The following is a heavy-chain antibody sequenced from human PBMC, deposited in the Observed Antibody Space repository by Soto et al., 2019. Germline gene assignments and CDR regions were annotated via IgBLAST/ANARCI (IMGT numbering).Heavy chain of an antibody. CDR1: GGSINIDHYH. D-gene: IGHD3-10*01. CDR3: ARSMPSRRNYYGSGSYYQPGPLDY. CDR2: FNHSGST. Sequence: SETLSLTCTVSGGSINIDHYHWTWIRQTPGEGLEWIGYFNHSGSTNYNPSLKSRVTISVDTSKNQFSLKLSSVTAADTAVYYCARSMPSRRNYYGSGSYYQPGPLDYWGQGTLVTVSS. J-gene: IGHJ4*02. V-gene: IGHV4-30-4*01.